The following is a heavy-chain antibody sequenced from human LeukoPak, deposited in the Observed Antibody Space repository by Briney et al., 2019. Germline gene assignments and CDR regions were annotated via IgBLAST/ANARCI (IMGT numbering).Heavy chain of an antibody. D-gene: IGHD3-9*01. CDR3: ARVLRYFDWLTDYFDY. CDR2: IKQDGSER. J-gene: IGHJ4*02. Sequence: PGGSLRLSCAVSGFIFSSNSMSWVRQAPGKGLEWVTNIKQDGSERYYVDSVKGRFTISRDNAKNSLYLQMNSLRAEDTAVYYCARVLRYFDWLTDYFDYWGQGTLVTVSS. V-gene: IGHV3-7*01. CDR1: GFIFSSNS.